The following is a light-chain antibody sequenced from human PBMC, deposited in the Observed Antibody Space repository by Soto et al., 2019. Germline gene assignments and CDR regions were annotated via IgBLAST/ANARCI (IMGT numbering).Light chain of an antibody. CDR1: SSDVGGYNY. J-gene: IGLJ1*01. CDR2: DVS. CDR3: SSYTSSSTLHYV. Sequence: QSVLTQPASVSGSPGQSITISCTGTSSDVGGYNYVSWYQQHPGKAPKLMIYDVSNRPSGVSNRFSGSKSGSTASLTISGLQAEDEADYYCSSYTSSSTLHYVFGTGTKVTVL. V-gene: IGLV2-14*01.